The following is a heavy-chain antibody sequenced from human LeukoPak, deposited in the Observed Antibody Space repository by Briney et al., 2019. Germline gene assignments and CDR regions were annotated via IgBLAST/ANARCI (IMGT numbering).Heavy chain of an antibody. J-gene: IGHJ3*02. CDR2: IIPIFGTA. D-gene: IGHD3-9*01. CDR1: GGTFSSYA. CDR3: ARDREVLRYFDWLLPFDAFDI. Sequence: SVKVSCKASGGTFSSYAISWVRQAPGQGLEWMGGIIPIFGTANYAQKLQGRVTMTTDTSTSTAYMELRSLRSDDTAVYYCARDREVLRYFDWLLPFDAFDIWGQGTMVTVSS. V-gene: IGHV1-69*05.